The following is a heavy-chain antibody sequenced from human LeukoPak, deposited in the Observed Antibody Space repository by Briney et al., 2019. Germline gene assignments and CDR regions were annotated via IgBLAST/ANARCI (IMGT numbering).Heavy chain of an antibody. D-gene: IGHD6-19*01. CDR3: ASLLAGTIDY. J-gene: IGHJ4*02. Sequence: SRTLSLTCTVSGGSISSGSYYWSWIRQPAGKGLEWIGRIYTSGTTNYNPSLKSRVTTSVDTSKNQFSLKLRSVTAADTAFYYCASLLAGTIDYWGQGTLVTVSS. CDR2: IYTSGTT. CDR1: GGSISSGSYY. V-gene: IGHV4-61*02.